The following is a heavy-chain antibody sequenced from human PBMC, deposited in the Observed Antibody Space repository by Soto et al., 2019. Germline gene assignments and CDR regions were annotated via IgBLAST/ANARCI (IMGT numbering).Heavy chain of an antibody. CDR2: IYYSGST. J-gene: IGHJ6*02. V-gene: IGHV4-30-4*01. D-gene: IGHD3-3*01. Sequence: PSETLSLTCTVSGGSISSGDYYWSWIRQPPGKGLEWIGYIYYSGSTYYNPSLKSRVTISEDTSKNQFSLKLSSVTAADTAVYYCARGTLGDDFWSCYYTGSDYYYCMDVWGQGTTVTVSS. CDR1: GGSISSGDYY. CDR3: ARGTLGDDFWSCYYTGSDYYYCMDV.